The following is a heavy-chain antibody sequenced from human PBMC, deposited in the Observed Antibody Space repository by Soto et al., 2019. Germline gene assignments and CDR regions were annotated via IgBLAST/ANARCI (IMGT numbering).Heavy chain of an antibody. Sequence: GGSLRLSCAASRFTFSTYEMNWVRQAPGKGLEWVSYISTSGSTVYYADSVKGRLTISRDNTRNSLYLQMNSLRDEDTALYYCVRYCSTTLCNGVPTRTFHYWGQGTLVTVSS. CDR3: VRYCSTTLCNGVPTRTFHY. CDR2: ISTSGSTV. J-gene: IGHJ4*02. D-gene: IGHD2-2*01. CDR1: RFTFSTYE. V-gene: IGHV3-48*03.